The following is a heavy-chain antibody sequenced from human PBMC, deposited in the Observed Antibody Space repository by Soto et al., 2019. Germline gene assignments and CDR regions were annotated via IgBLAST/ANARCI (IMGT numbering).Heavy chain of an antibody. CDR3: ARVESASWLDI. D-gene: IGHD2-2*01. CDR2: IYYSSDT. J-gene: IGHJ4*02. Sequence: PSETLSLTCTVSGGSINSGAHYWSWVRQRPGRGLEWIGYIYYSSDTQYNPSLKSRVTISLDTPKNQFSLTLNSVTAADTAVYYCARVESASWLDIWGQGTLVTVS. CDR1: GGSINSGAHY. V-gene: IGHV4-31*03.